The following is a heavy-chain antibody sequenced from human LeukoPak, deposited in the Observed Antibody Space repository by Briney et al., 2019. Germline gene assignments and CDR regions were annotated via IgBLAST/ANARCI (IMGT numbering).Heavy chain of an antibody. CDR3: AKKDTIFGVVISGP. CDR2: ISGSGGST. J-gene: IGHJ5*02. D-gene: IGHD3-3*01. CDR1: GFTFSSYA. Sequence: GGSLRLSCAASGFTFSSYAMSWVRQAPGKGLEWVSAISGSGGSTYYADSVKGRFTISRDNSKNTLYLQMNSLRAEDTAVYYCAKKDTIFGVVISGPWGQGTLVTVS. V-gene: IGHV3-23*01.